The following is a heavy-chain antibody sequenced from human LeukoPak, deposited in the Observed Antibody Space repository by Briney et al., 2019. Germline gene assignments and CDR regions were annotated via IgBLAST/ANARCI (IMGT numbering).Heavy chain of an antibody. J-gene: IGHJ3*02. CDR3: TREYGFMTTVFHAFDI. D-gene: IGHD4-17*01. Sequence: SETLSLTCTVSGGSISSRSYYWGWIRQPPGKGLEWIGRIYYSGNTYYNSSLKSRVTISVDTSKNQFSLKLSSVTAADTAIYYCTREYGFMTTVFHAFDIWGQGTMVTVSS. V-gene: IGHV4-39*07. CDR1: GGSISSRSYY. CDR2: IYYSGNT.